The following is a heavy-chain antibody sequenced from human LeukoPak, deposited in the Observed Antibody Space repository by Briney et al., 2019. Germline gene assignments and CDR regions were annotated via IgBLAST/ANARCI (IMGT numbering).Heavy chain of an antibody. CDR1: GGSFSDYY. V-gene: IGHV4-34*01. D-gene: IGHD3-22*01. J-gene: IGHJ4*02. CDR2: INHSGST. CDR3: ASEYYYDTSGYYSLAS. Sequence: SETLSLTCAVYGGSFSDYYWSWIRQPPGKGLEWIGEINHSGSTDYSPSLKSRVTISVDTSKNQFSLKLSSVTAADTAVYYCASEYYYDTSGYYSLASWGQGHLVTVSS.